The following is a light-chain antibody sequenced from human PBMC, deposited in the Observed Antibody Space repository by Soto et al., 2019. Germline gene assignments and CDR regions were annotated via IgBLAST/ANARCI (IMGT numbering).Light chain of an antibody. V-gene: IGLV6-57*04. CDR2: EDN. Sequence: NFMLTHPHSVSESRGKTVTISCTRSSGSIASNYVQWYQQRPGSAPTTVIYEDNQRPSGVPDRFSGSIDSSSNSASLTISGLKTEDEADYYCQSYDSSNHQGVFGGGTKLTVL. J-gene: IGLJ2*01. CDR1: SGSIASNY. CDR3: QSYDSSNHQGV.